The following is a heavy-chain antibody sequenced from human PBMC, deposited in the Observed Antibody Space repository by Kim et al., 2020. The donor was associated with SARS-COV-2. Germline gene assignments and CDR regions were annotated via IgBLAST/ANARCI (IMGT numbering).Heavy chain of an antibody. V-gene: IGHV4-39*07. D-gene: IGHD3-16*02. CDR1: GDSVKNSSYY. CDR2: ISSTVNT. CDR3: ARASRKPFINIDS. J-gene: IGHJ4*02. Sequence: SETLSLTCSVSGDSVKNSSYYWGWLRQPPGRGLEYISSISSTVNTFQNPSLKSRLTMSVDMSTNQFSLRLKSVTAADTAVYYCARASRKPFINIDSWGQG.